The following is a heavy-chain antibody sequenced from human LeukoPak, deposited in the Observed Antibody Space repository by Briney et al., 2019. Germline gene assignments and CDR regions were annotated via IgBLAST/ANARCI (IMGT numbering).Heavy chain of an antibody. CDR2: ISGSGGST. V-gene: IGHV3-23*01. D-gene: IGHD3-22*01. J-gene: IGHJ4*02. Sequence: PGGSLRLSCAASGFTFSSYAMSWVRQAPGKGLEWVSAISGSGGSTYYADSVKGRFTISRDNSKNTLYLQMNSLRAEDTAVYYCAEAGHYYDSRNYFDYWGQGTLVTVSS. CDR1: GFTFSSYA. CDR3: AEAGHYYDSRNYFDY.